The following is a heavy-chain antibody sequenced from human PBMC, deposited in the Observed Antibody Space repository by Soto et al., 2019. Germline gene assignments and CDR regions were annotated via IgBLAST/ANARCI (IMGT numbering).Heavy chain of an antibody. D-gene: IGHD6-19*01. CDR3: AKPNSSGWYVFWY. CDR1: GFTFSSYG. J-gene: IGHJ4*02. V-gene: IGHV3-33*06. CDR2: IWYDGSNK. Sequence: GGSLRLSCAASGFTFSSYGMHWVRQAPGKGLEWVAVIWYDGSNKYYADSVKGRFTISRDNSKNTLYLQMNSLRAEDTAVYYCAKPNSSGWYVFWYWGQGTLVTVSS.